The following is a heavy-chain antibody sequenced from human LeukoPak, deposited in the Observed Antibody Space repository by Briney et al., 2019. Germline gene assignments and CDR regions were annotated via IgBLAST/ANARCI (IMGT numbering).Heavy chain of an antibody. CDR2: IREDGTYT. CDR1: GFTFSNYW. Sequence: GGSLRLSCAASGFTFSNYWMHWVRQAPGEGLEWVSRIREDGTYTSHADSVKGRFTISRDNAKNSLYLQMNSLRAEDTAMYYCARDSAGNDYWGQGTLVTVSS. V-gene: IGHV3-74*01. J-gene: IGHJ4*02. CDR3: ARDSAGNDY. D-gene: IGHD6-13*01.